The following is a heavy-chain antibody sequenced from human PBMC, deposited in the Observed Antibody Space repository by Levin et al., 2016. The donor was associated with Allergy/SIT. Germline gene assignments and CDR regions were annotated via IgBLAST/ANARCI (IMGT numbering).Heavy chain of an antibody. CDR2: ISSSSSYI. J-gene: IGHJ6*02. CDR3: ARDRWEWWLARPYYYYGMDV. Sequence: WIRQPPGKGLEWVSSISSSSSYIYYADSVKGRFTISRDNAKNSLYLQMNSLRAEDTAVYYCARDRWEWWLARPYYYYGMDVWGQGTTVTVSS. V-gene: IGHV3-21*01. D-gene: IGHD6-19*01.